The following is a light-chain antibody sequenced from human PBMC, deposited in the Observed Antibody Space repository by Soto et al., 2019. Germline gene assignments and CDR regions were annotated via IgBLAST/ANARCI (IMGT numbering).Light chain of an antibody. J-gene: IGLJ1*01. Sequence: QSALTQPASVSVSPGQSITISCTGTSSDVGGYNYVSWYQQHPGKAPKLMIYEVSNRPSGVSDRFSGSKSGNTASLTISGLQAEDEAGYYLCSYTSSRIYVFGAGTKVTVL. V-gene: IGLV2-14*01. CDR1: SSDVGGYNY. CDR2: EVS. CDR3: CSYTSSRIYV.